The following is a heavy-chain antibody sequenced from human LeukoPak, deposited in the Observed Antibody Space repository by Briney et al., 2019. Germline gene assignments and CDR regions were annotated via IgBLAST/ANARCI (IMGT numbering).Heavy chain of an antibody. J-gene: IGHJ4*02. Sequence: SETLSLTCAVYGGSFSGYYWSWIRQPPGKGLEWIGYIYYSGSTNYNPSLKSRVTISVDTSKNQFSLKLSSVTAADTAVYYCASNLLWFGESHWGQGTLVTVSS. CDR3: ASNLLWFGESH. CDR1: GGSFSGYY. V-gene: IGHV4-59*01. CDR2: IYYSGST. D-gene: IGHD3-10*01.